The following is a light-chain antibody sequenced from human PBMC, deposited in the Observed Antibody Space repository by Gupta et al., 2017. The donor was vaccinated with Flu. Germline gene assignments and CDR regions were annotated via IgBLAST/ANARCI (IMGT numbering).Light chain of an antibody. Sequence: GERATLSCRASQSVMTNLAWYQQKPGQAPRLLIYGESTRATGIPARFSGSGSETEFTLTISSLQSEDFAVYYCQQYNNWPGTFGPGTKVDIK. V-gene: IGKV3-15*01. CDR3: QQYNNWPGT. CDR1: QSVMTN. CDR2: GES. J-gene: IGKJ3*01.